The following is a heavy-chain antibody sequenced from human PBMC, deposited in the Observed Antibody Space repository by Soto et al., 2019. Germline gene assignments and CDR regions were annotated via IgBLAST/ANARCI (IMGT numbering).Heavy chain of an antibody. V-gene: IGHV1-18*04. CDR3: ARVGYDSSGWPRCLDY. Sequence: ASVKFSCKASGYTFTSYGISWVRQAPGQGLECMGWISAYNGNTNYAQKLQGRVTMTTXTXXSXXXMXLXXLRXDXTAVYYCARVGYDSSGWPRCLDYWGQGTLVTVSS. D-gene: IGHD6-19*01. J-gene: IGHJ4*02. CDR1: GYTFTSYG. CDR2: ISAYNGNT.